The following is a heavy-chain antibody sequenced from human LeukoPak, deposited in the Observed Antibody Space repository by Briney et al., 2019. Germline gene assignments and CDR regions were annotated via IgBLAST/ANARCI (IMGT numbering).Heavy chain of an antibody. Sequence: GESLRLSCAASGFSFGTYWMHWVREPPGKGLVWVSRITSDGSGIGHADSVKGRFSTSRDNAKNTLYLQMNSLRAEDTAVYYCASGRLVGAPDYWGQGTLVTVSS. J-gene: IGHJ4*02. CDR3: ASGRLVGAPDY. CDR2: ITSDGSGI. V-gene: IGHV3-74*01. D-gene: IGHD1-26*01. CDR1: GFSFGTYW.